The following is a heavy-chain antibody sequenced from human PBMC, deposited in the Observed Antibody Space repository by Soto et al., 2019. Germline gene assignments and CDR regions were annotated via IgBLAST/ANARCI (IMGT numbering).Heavy chain of an antibody. CDR2: IDPSASYT. D-gene: IGHD1-26*01. V-gene: IGHV5-10-1*01. Sequence: GPSLPLSCKGPGYKVTSSRICRAHQMPGKGLEWMGRIDPSASYTNYSPSFQGHVTISADKSISTAYLQWSSLKASDTVMSYCARHGRGSYGAGYWGQGTLVTVSS. CDR3: ARHGRGSYGAGY. J-gene: IGHJ4*02. CDR1: GYKVTSSR.